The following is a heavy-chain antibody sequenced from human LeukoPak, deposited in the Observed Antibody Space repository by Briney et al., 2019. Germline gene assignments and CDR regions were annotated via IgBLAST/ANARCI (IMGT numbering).Heavy chain of an antibody. CDR2: INPNSGGT. Sequence: ASVKVSCKASGYTFTGHYMHWVRQAPGQGLEWMGWINPNSGGTNYAQKFQGRVTMTRDTSISTAYMELSRLRSDDTAVYYCAREMVRSIAPRGMDVWGKGTTVTVSS. V-gene: IGHV1-2*02. J-gene: IGHJ6*04. D-gene: IGHD3-10*01. CDR1: GYTFTGHY. CDR3: AREMVRSIAPRGMDV.